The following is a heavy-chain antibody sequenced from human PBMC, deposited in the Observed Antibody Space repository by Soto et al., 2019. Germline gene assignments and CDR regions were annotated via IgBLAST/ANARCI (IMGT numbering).Heavy chain of an antibody. CDR2: ISGSGGST. J-gene: IGHJ4*02. Sequence: EVQLLESGGGLVQPGGSLRLSCAASGFTFSSYAMSWVRQAPGKGLEWVSAISGSGGSTYYADSVKGRFTISRDNSKNTLDLQMNSLRAEDTAVYYCAKDQGIGHNTIFGVVIIGYFDYWGQGTLVTVSS. V-gene: IGHV3-23*01. CDR1: GFTFSSYA. D-gene: IGHD3-3*01. CDR3: AKDQGIGHNTIFGVVIIGYFDY.